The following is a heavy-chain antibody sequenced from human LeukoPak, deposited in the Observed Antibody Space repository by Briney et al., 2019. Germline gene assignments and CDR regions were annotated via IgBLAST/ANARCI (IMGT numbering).Heavy chain of an antibody. CDR3: AREALGQAIDF. V-gene: IGHV3-64*01. CDR2: ISSSGTTP. D-gene: IGHD3-10*01. CDR1: GFTFSRHA. J-gene: IGHJ4*02. Sequence: GGSLRLSCAASGFTFSRHAMHWVRQAPGKGLEFVSAISSSGTTPFYASSVKDRFFISRDNSRNILFLQMGRLRADDMAVYSCAREALGQAIDFWGQGTLVTVSS.